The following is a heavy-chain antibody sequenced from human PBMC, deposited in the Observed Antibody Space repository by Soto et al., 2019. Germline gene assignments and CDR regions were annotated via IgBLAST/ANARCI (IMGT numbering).Heavy chain of an antibody. V-gene: IGHV3-72*01. CDR3: FRVRPGVPTRYFDY. CDR2: IKNKANSYTT. Sequence: EVQLLESGGGLVQPGGSLRLSCAASGFTFSDHYMDWVRQAPGKGLEWVGRIKNKANSYTTQYASSVEGRFTISRDDSKNSLFLQMNSLKSDDTAVYYCFRVRPGVPTRYFDYWGQGTLVTVSS. D-gene: IGHD3-10*01. J-gene: IGHJ4*02. CDR1: GFTFSDHY.